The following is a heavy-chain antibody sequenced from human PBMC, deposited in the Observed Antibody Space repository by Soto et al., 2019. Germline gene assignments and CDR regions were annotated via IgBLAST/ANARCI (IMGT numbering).Heavy chain of an antibody. CDR3: ARSLYVIVVVINYYYGMDV. CDR2: NIPTFGTA. V-gene: IGHV1-69*13. J-gene: IGHJ6*02. CDR1: GGTFSSYA. D-gene: IGHD3-22*01. Sequence: GASVKVSCKASGGTFSSYAISWVRQAPGQGLEWMGGNIPTFGTANYAQKFHSRVTITADDSTSTADMELSSLRSEDTAVYYCARSLYVIVVVINYYYGMDVWGQGTTVTVSS.